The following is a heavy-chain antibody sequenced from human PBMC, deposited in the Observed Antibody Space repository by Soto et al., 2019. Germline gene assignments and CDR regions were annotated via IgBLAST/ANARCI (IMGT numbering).Heavy chain of an antibody. CDR1: GFSFSNFA. Sequence: EVQLLQSGGDLVQPGGSLRVSCVASGFSFSNFAMGWVRQAPGKGLEWVSGIRGSGDESNDADSVRGRFTISRDNAKNTVYLEMHSMKVADTAVYYCARSEGAVGVVWFDNWGQGTLVTVSS. D-gene: IGHD1-26*01. J-gene: IGHJ5*02. CDR3: ARSEGAVGVVWFDN. CDR2: IRGSGDES. V-gene: IGHV3-23*01.